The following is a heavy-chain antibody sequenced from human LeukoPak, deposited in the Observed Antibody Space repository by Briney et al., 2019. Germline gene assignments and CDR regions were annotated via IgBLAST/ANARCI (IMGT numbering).Heavy chain of an antibody. CDR1: GYTFNTYG. CDR3: ARDRYSGSYYMDV. D-gene: IGHD1-26*01. J-gene: IGHJ6*03. CDR2: ISDYNGNT. V-gene: IGHV1-18*01. Sequence: ASVKVSCKASGYTFNTYGISWVRQAPGQGLEWMGWISDYNGNTRYAQNSQGRVTMTTDTSTSTAYMDLRSLRSDDTAVYYCARDRYSGSYYMDVWGKGTTVTVSS.